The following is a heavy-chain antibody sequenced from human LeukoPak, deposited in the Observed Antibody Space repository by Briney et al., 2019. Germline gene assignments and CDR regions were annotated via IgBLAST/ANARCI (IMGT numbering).Heavy chain of an antibody. D-gene: IGHD6-19*01. CDR3: ASLEAVAGKGDY. J-gene: IGHJ4*02. CDR2: IYYSGST. V-gene: IGHV4-39*01. CDR1: GDSISSSSYY. Sequence: SETLALTCTVSGDSISSSSYYWGWIRQPPGKGLEWIGSIYYSGSTYYNPSLKSRVTISVDTSKNQFSLKLSSVTAAGTAVYYCASLEAVAGKGDYWGQGTLVTVSS.